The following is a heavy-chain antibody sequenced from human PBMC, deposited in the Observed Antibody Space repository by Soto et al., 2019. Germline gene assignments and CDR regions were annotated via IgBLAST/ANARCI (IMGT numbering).Heavy chain of an antibody. J-gene: IGHJ4*02. CDR3: ARALWGGSRSYYRFDF. Sequence: VQLQESGPGLVKPSQTLSLNCNVSDGALRSGGYYWSWIRQHPGAGLEWIGFIYYSGSTYYNPSLKSRVAISLDTSKNQFSLKLHSVTAADTAIYYCARALWGGSRSYYRFDFWGQGTLVTVSS. D-gene: IGHD3-10*01. CDR1: DGALRSGGYY. V-gene: IGHV4-31*03. CDR2: IYYSGST.